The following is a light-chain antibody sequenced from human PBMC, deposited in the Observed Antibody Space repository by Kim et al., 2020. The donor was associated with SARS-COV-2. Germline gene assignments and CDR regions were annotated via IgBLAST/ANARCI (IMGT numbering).Light chain of an antibody. CDR3: MQVLRAPLS. CDR2: FGS. CDR1: QSLQYSNGDNF. V-gene: IGKV2-28*01. J-gene: IGKJ2*01. Sequence: IVMTQSPRSLTVTPGEPASISCRSAQSLQYSNGDNFLDWYVLKPGQSPQPLIFFGSNRASGVPDRFSGSASGTDFILKISRVEPEDVGVYYCMQVLRAPLSFGQGTKLEI.